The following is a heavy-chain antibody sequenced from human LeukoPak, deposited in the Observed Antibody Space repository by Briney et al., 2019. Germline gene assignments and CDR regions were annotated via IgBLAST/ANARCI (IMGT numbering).Heavy chain of an antibody. Sequence: GGSLRLSCAASGFTFSSYAMSWVRQAPGKGLEWVSAVSGNGGNTHDADSVRGRFTISRDNSKNTLYLQMNSLRAEDTAVYYCAKTLGYNYGYVENWGQGTLVTVSS. J-gene: IGHJ4*02. CDR1: GFTFSSYA. V-gene: IGHV3-23*01. D-gene: IGHD5-18*01. CDR2: VSGNGGNT. CDR3: AKTLGYNYGYVEN.